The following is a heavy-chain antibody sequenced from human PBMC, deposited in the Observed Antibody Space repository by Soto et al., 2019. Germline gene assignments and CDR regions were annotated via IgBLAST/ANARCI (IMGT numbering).Heavy chain of an antibody. CDR3: ARDNDVRWKSGYGNFDY. D-gene: IGHD5-12*01. V-gene: IGHV1-18*01. CDR2: ISAYNGNT. Sequence: ASVKVSCKASGYTFTSYGISWVRQAPGQGLEWMGWISAYNGNTNYAQKLQGRVTMTTDTSTSTAYMELRSLRSDDTAVYYCARDNDVRWKSGYGNFDYWGQGTLVTVSS. J-gene: IGHJ4*02. CDR1: GYTFTSYG.